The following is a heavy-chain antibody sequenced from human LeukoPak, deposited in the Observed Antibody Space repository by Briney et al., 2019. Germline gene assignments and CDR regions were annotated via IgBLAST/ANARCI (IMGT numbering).Heavy chain of an antibody. CDR2: INPSSGGT. J-gene: IGHJ3*02. CDR1: GYTFRDYY. Sequence: ASVKVSCKTSGYTFRDYYLHWVRQAPGQGLEWMGWINPSSGGTKYVQKFQGRVTMTRDTSISTGYMELSRLRSDDTAVYYCARPIRGSYVEDAFDMWGQGTMVTVSA. D-gene: IGHD1-26*01. V-gene: IGHV1-2*02. CDR3: ARPIRGSYVEDAFDM.